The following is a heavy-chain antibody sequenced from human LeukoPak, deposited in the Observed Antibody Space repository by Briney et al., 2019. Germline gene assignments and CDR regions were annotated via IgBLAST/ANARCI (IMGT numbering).Heavy chain of an antibody. CDR2: ISYDGSNK. D-gene: IGHD2-2*01. CDR3: AKDCSSTSCYYYYGMDV. J-gene: IGHJ6*02. V-gene: IGHV3-30*18. CDR1: GFTFSIYG. Sequence: GGSLRLSCAASGFTFSIYGMHWVRQAPGKGLEWVAVISYDGSNKYYADSVKGRFTISRDNSKNTLYLQMNSLRAEDTAVYYCAKDCSSTSCYYYYGMDVWGQGTTVTVSS.